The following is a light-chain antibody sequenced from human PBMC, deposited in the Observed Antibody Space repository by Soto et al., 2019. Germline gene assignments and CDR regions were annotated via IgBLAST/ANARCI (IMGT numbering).Light chain of an antibody. CDR2: DAS. J-gene: IGKJ4*01. V-gene: IGKV1-33*01. Sequence: DIQMTQSPSSLSASVGDRVTITCQASQDISNYLNWYQQKPGKAPKLLIYDASNLETGVPSRFSGSGYATDFTFTISSLQPEDIATYYCQQYDNLPPTCGGGTKVEIK. CDR3: QQYDNLPPT. CDR1: QDISNY.